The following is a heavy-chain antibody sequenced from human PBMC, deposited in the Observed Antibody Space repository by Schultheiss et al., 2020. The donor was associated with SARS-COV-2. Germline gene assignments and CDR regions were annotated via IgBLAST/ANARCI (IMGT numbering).Heavy chain of an antibody. CDR2: IWYDGSNK. CDR3: AKDQGYSYGSHYYYYGMDV. CDR1: GFTFSSYG. V-gene: IGHV3-33*06. J-gene: IGHJ6*02. Sequence: GGSLRLSCAASGFTFSSYGMHWVRQAPGKGLEWVAVIWYDGSNKYYADSVKGRFTISRDNSKNTLYLQMNSLRAEDTAVYYCAKDQGYSYGSHYYYYGMDVWGQGTTVTVSS. D-gene: IGHD5-18*01.